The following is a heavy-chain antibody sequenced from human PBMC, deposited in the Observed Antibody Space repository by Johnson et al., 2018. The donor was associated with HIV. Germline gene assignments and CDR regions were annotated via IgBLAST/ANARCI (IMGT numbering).Heavy chain of an antibody. CDR3: ARGRGYYRFDAFDI. Sequence: QVQLVESGGGVVQPGRSLRLSCAASGFTFSSFAMHWVRQAPGKGLECVAFISYDGSDKYYADSVKGRFTISRDNSKNTLYLQMNSLRAEDSAVYYCARGRGYYRFDAFDIWGQGTMVTVSS. J-gene: IGHJ3*02. CDR1: GFTFSSFA. V-gene: IGHV3-30-3*01. CDR2: ISYDGSDK. D-gene: IGHD3-22*01.